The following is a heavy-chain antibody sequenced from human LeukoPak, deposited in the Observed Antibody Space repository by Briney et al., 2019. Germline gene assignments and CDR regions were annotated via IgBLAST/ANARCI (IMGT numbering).Heavy chain of an antibody. V-gene: IGHV3-23*01. J-gene: IGHJ4*02. CDR3: AKDGRACSSSSCYYRFDY. CDR2: ISDSGGST. D-gene: IGHD2-2*01. Sequence: GGSLRLSCAASEFTFSSYAMSWVRQAPGKGLEWVSAISDSGGSTYYADSVKGRFTVSRDNSKNTMYLQMNSLRAEDTAVYDCAKDGRACSSSSCYYRFDYWGQGTLVTVSS. CDR1: EFTFSSYA.